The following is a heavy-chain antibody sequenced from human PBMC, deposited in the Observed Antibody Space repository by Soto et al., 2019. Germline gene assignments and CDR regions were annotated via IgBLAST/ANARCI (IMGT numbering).Heavy chain of an antibody. D-gene: IGHD1-7*01. J-gene: IGHJ5*02. CDR1: GGSFSGYY. CDR2: INHSGST. V-gene: IGHV4-34*01. Sequence: SETLSLTCAVYGGSFSGYYWSWIRQPPGKGLEWIGEINHSGSTNYNPSLKSRVTISVDTSKNQFSLMLSSVTAADTAVYYCARYGPPKPQTGTTRRRWFDPWGQGTLVTVSS. CDR3: ARYGPPKPQTGTTRRRWFDP.